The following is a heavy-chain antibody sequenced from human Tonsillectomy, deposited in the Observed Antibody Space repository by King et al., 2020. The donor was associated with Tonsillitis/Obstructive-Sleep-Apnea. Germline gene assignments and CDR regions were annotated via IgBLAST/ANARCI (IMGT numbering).Heavy chain of an antibody. D-gene: IGHD2-2*01. CDR1: GGTFSSYA. J-gene: IGHJ5*02. CDR2: IIPIFGTA. CDR3: AREGDCSSTSCYNWFDP. Sequence: VQLVQSGAEVKKPGSSVKVSCKASGGTFSSYAISWVRQAPGQGLEWMGGIIPIFGTANYAQKFQGRVTITADESTSTAYMELSSLRSEDTAVYYCAREGDCSSTSCYNWFDPWGQGTLVTVSS. V-gene: IGHV1-69*01.